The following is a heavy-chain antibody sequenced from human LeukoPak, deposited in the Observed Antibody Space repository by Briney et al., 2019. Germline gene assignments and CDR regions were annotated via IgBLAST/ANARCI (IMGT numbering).Heavy chain of an antibody. CDR3: AKDISPGYSSGWYYFDY. J-gene: IGHJ4*02. CDR2: ISWNSGSI. D-gene: IGHD6-19*01. V-gene: IGHV3-9*01. CDR1: GFTFDDYA. Sequence: GGSLRLSCAASGFTFDDYAVHWVRQAPGKGLEWVSGISWNSGSIGYADSVKGRFTISRDNAKNSLYLQMNSLRAEDTALYYCAKDISPGYSSGWYYFDYWGQGTLVTVSS.